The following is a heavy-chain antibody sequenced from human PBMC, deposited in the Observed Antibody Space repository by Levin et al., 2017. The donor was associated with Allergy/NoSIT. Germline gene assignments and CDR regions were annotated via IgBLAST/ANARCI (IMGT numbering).Heavy chain of an antibody. CDR2: IYYSGSA. J-gene: IGHJ5*02. CDR1: GDSISSSSYY. CDR3: ARSQRIVVVPTAMGWFDP. Sequence: GSLRLSCTVSGDSISSSSYYWGWIRQPPGKGLEWLGSIYYSGSAYYNPSLKSRLTISVDTSKNQFSLKVSSVTAADTAVYYCARSQRIVVVPTAMGWFDPWGQGALVTVSS. D-gene: IGHD2-2*01. V-gene: IGHV4-39*01.